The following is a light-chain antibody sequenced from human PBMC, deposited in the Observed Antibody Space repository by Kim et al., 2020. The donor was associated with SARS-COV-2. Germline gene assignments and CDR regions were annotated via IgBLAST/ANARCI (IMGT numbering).Light chain of an antibody. CDR3: CSYAGSSTYV. Sequence: QSITISCTGTSSDVGSYNLVSWYQQHPGKAPKLMIYEGSKRPSGVSNLFSGSKSGNTASLTISGLQAEDEADYYCCSYAGSSTYVFGTGTKVTVL. CDR2: EGS. CDR1: SSDVGSYNL. V-gene: IGLV2-23*01. J-gene: IGLJ1*01.